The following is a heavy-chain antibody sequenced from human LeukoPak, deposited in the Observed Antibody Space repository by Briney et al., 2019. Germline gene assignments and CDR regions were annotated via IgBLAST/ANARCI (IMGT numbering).Heavy chain of an antibody. Sequence: GGSLRLSCAASGFTFSSYEMNWVRQAPGKGLEWVSYISSSGSTIYYADSVKGRFTISRDNAKNSLYLQMNSLRAEDTAVYYCARVHYYDSSGYSADAFDIWGQGTMVTVSS. CDR3: ARVHYYDSSGYSADAFDI. CDR2: ISSSGSTI. V-gene: IGHV3-48*03. CDR1: GFTFSSYE. D-gene: IGHD3-22*01. J-gene: IGHJ3*02.